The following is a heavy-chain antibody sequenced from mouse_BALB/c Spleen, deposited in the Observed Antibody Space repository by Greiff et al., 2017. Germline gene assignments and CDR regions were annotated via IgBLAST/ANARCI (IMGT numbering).Heavy chain of an antibody. J-gene: IGHJ4*01. CDR2: IYPSDSYT. CDR1: GYTFTSYW. Sequence: QVQLQQPGAELVRPGASVKLSCKASGYTFTSYWINWVKQRPGQGLEWIGNIYPSDSYTNYNQKFKDKATLTVDKSSSTAYMQLSSPTSEDSAVYYCTRGDRYAGDYWGQGTSVTVSS. CDR3: TRGDRYAGDY. D-gene: IGHD2-14*01. V-gene: IGHV1-69*02.